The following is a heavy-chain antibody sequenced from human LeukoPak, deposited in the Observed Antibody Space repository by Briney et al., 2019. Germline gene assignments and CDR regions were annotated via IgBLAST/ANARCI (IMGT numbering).Heavy chain of an antibody. J-gene: IGHJ3*02. CDR2: ISGSGGST. V-gene: IGHV3-23*01. CDR3: AKDRGDGGYCSTTSCFDAFDI. CDR1: GFTFSSYA. Sequence: GGSLRLSCAASGFTFSSYAMSWVRQAPGKGLEWVSAISGSGGSTYYADSVKGRFTISRDNSKSTLYLQMNSLRAEDTAVYYCAKDRGDGGYCSTTSCFDAFDIWGQGTMVTVSS. D-gene: IGHD2-2*01.